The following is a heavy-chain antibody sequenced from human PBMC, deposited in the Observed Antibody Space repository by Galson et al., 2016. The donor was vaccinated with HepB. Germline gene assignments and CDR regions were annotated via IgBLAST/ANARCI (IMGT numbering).Heavy chain of an antibody. J-gene: IGHJ3*02. CDR2: IYPHDSDT. CDR1: GYLFTAYW. Sequence: QSGAEVKKPGESLKISCEGSGYLFTAYWIAWVRQVPGKGLEWMGIIYPHDSDTRYSPSFEGQVTISVDKSISTAYLHWSSLKASDTAMYYCARLVVTGAASDIWGQGTMVTVSS. CDR3: ARLVVTGAASDI. V-gene: IGHV5-51*01. D-gene: IGHD2-8*02.